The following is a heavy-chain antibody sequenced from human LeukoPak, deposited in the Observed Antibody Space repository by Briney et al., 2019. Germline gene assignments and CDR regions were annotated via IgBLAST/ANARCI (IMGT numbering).Heavy chain of an antibody. CDR3: TAAWSNFDF. V-gene: IGHV3-21*01. D-gene: IGHD6-25*01. CDR1: GFTFSTYN. J-gene: IGHJ4*02. CDR2: ISGGSSYI. Sequence: PGGSLRLSCAASGFTFSTYNMNWVRQAPGKGLEWVSSISGGSSYIYYADSVRGRFTISRDNAKTSLYLQMNSLRPEDTAIYYCTAAWSNFDFWGRGILVAVSS.